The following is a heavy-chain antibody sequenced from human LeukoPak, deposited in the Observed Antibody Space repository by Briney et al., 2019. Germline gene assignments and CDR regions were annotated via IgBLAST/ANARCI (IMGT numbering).Heavy chain of an antibody. Sequence: GRSLRLSCAASGFTFSNYGMHWVRQAPGKGLEWVAVIWYDEVNKYYADSVKGRFTTSRDNSKNTLNLQMNSLRAEDTAVYYCARTDYFDIWGQGTMVTVSS. V-gene: IGHV3-33*03. J-gene: IGHJ3*02. CDR2: IWYDEVNK. D-gene: IGHD3-16*01. CDR1: GFTFSNYG. CDR3: ARTDYFDI.